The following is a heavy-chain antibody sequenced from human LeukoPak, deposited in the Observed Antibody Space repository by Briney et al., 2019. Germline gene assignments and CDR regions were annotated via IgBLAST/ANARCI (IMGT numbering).Heavy chain of an antibody. CDR1: GYTFTSYG. Sequence: ASVKVSCKASGYTFTSYGISWVRQAPGQGLEWMGWISAYNGNTNYAQKLQGRVTMTTDTSTSTAYMELRSLRSDDTAVYYCARVNYDSWSGYYHNWFDPWGQGTLVTVSS. CDR3: ARVNYDSWSGYYHNWFDP. D-gene: IGHD3-3*01. CDR2: ISAYNGNT. V-gene: IGHV1-18*01. J-gene: IGHJ5*02.